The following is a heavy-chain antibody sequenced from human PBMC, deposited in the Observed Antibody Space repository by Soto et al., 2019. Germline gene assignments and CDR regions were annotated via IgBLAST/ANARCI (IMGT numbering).Heavy chain of an antibody. J-gene: IGHJ6*02. CDR1: GYSFTSYW. CDR2: IDPSDSYT. V-gene: IGHV5-10-1*01. D-gene: IGHD3-3*01. Sequence: GESLKISCKGSGYSFTSYWISWVRQMPGKGLEWMGRIDPSDSYTNYSPSFQGHVTISADKSISTAYLQWSSLKASDTATYYCARQGTIFGVVPTTLYYYYGMDVWGQGTTVTVSS. CDR3: ARQGTIFGVVPTTLYYYYGMDV.